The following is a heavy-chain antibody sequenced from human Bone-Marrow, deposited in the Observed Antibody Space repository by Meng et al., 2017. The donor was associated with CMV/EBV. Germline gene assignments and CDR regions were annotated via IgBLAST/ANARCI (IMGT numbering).Heavy chain of an antibody. CDR2: IYYSGST. D-gene: IGHD6-19*01. J-gene: IGHJ6*02. CDR1: DGSVSSGSYY. Sequence: SETLSLTCSVSDGSVSSGSYYWAWIRQPPGKGLEWIGSIYYSGSTYYNAPLKSRVIISVDTSKNQFSLKLSSVTAADTAVYYCARLRGWQVGMDVWGQGTTVTVSS. V-gene: IGHV4-39*01. CDR3: ARLRGWQVGMDV.